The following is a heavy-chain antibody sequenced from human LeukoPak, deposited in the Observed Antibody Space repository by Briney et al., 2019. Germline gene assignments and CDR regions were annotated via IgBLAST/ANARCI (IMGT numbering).Heavy chain of an antibody. Sequence: PGGSLRLSCAASGSTFSSYAMSWVRQAPGKGLEWVSAISGSGGSTYYADSVKGRFTISRNNSKNTLYLQMNSLRAEDTAVYYCAKTGSYYYDSSGYFGYWGQGTLVTVSS. CDR3: AKTGSYYYDSSGYFGY. D-gene: IGHD3-22*01. CDR2: ISGSGGST. CDR1: GSTFSSYA. V-gene: IGHV3-23*01. J-gene: IGHJ4*02.